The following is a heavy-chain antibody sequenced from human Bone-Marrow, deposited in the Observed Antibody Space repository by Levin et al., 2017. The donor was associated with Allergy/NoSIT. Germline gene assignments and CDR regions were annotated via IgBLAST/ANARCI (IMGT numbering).Heavy chain of an antibody. J-gene: IGHJ4*02. V-gene: IGHV3-30*18. CDR3: AKDFFRRYCSSTSCYGSGAGDY. CDR2: ISYDGSNK. CDR1: GFTFSSYG. Sequence: GGSLRLSCAASGFTFSSYGMHWVRQAPGKGLEWVAVISYDGSNKYYADSVKGRFTISRDNSKNTLYLQMNSLRAEDTAVYYCAKDFFRRYCSSTSCYGSGAGDYWGQGTLVTVSS. D-gene: IGHD2-2*01.